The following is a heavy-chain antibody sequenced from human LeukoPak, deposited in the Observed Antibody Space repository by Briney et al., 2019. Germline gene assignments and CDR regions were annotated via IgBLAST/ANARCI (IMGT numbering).Heavy chain of an antibody. CDR2: ISWDGGST. D-gene: IGHD6-13*01. CDR3: AKDRGAGTADYFDY. Sequence: GGSLGLSCAASGFTFDDYTMHWVRQAPGKGLEWVSLISWDGGSTYYADSVKGRFTISRDNSKNSLYLQMNSLRTEDTALYYCAKDRGAGTADYFDYWGQGTLVTVSS. CDR1: GFTFDDYT. V-gene: IGHV3-43*01. J-gene: IGHJ4*02.